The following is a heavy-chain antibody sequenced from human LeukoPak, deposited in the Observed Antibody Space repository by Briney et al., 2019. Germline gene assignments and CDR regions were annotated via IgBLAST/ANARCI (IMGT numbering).Heavy chain of an antibody. Sequence: ASVKVSCKGSGYTFTTYDINWVRQATGQGLQWMGWINPNSGNTGYAQKFQGRITITRNTSVSTVYMELSSLRSEDTAVYYCARGPPTAQYFQHWGQGTLVTVSS. J-gene: IGHJ1*01. CDR3: ARGPPTAQYFQH. CDR2: INPNSGNT. CDR1: GYTFTTYD. V-gene: IGHV1-8*03. D-gene: IGHD1-1*01.